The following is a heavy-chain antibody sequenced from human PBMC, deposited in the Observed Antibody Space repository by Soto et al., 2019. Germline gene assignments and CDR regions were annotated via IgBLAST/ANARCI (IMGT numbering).Heavy chain of an antibody. CDR1: GFNFGPFW. V-gene: IGHV3-74*01. CDR3: ARSLMYDILSAGAMDI. J-gene: IGHJ3*02. D-gene: IGHD3-9*01. Sequence: GGSLRLSCAASGFNFGPFWMHWVRHVPGKGLVWVSHINSDGSTIVYADSVKGRFTISRDNAKKSLYLQMNSLRAEDTAVYYCARSLMYDILSAGAMDIWGQGTLVTVSS. CDR2: INSDGSTI.